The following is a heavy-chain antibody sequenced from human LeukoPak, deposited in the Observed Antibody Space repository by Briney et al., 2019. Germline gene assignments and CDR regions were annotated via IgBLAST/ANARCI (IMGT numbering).Heavy chain of an antibody. CDR1: GFTFSTSW. J-gene: IGHJ3*02. V-gene: IGHV3-7*01. CDR2: TKADGSVK. Sequence: HPGGSLRLSCAASGFTFSTSWMSWVRQAPGKGLEWVANTKADGSVKHYVDSMEGRFTISRDNARDSLYLQMNSLRAEDTAVYYCVRDSDYQRNFGGRYAHYDALDIWGHGTMVTVSS. D-gene: IGHD2-21*01. CDR3: VRDSDYQRNFGGRYAHYDALDI.